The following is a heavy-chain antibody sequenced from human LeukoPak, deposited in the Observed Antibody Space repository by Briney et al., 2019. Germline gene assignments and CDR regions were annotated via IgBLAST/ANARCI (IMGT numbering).Heavy chain of an antibody. CDR3: AREFVQGSSLPYFDY. CDR1: GGSITSSHW. V-gene: IGHV4-4*02. D-gene: IGHD1-26*01. J-gene: IGHJ4*02. CDR2: IHHSGSP. Sequence: SETLSLTCTVSGGSITSSHWWGWVRQPPGKGLEWVGEIHHSGSPNSNPSLKSRVTISVDKSKNQFSLRLNSVTAADTAVYYCAREFVQGSSLPYFDYWGQGTLVTVSS.